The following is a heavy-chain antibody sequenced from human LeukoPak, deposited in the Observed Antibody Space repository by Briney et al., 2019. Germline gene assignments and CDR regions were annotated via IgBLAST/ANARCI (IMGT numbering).Heavy chain of an antibody. CDR3: ARTIPQDYDSSGYPHFDY. D-gene: IGHD3-22*01. Sequence: GGSLRLSCAASGFTVSSNYMSWVRKAPGKGLEWVSVIYIGGSTYYADSVKGRFTISRDNSKNTLYLQMNSLRAEDTAVYYCARTIPQDYDSSGYPHFDYWGQGTLVTVSS. CDR2: IYIGGST. V-gene: IGHV3-66*02. J-gene: IGHJ4*02. CDR1: GFTVSSNY.